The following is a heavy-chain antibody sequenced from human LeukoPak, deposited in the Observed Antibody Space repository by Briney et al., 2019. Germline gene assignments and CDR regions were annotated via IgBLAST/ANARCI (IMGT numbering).Heavy chain of an antibody. CDR2: IHPNSGGT. V-gene: IGHV1-2*02. J-gene: IGHJ3*02. Sequence: ASVKVSCKASGYTFTGYYLHWVRQAPGQGLEWMAWIHPNSGGTNYAQKFQGRVTMTRDTSISTAYMELSRLTSDDTAFYYCARLWGYHDSFDIWGQGTMVTVSS. CDR3: ARLWGYHDSFDI. D-gene: IGHD2-15*01. CDR1: GYTFTGYY.